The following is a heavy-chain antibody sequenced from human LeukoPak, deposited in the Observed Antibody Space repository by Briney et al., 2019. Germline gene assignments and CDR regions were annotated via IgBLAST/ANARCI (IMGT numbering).Heavy chain of an antibody. V-gene: IGHV3-21*01. J-gene: IGHJ4*02. CDR1: GFNETSYT. D-gene: IGHD3-16*01. CDR2: ISGRGGHI. Sequence: PGGSLPLSCAASGFNETSYTMNWVGQPPARGREWVSSISGRGGHIYYADSVMGRFAISRDNAKNSLFLQMNRLRAEDTAVYYCARDGALLHPQTYDYWGQGTLVTVSS. CDR3: ARDGALLHPQTYDY.